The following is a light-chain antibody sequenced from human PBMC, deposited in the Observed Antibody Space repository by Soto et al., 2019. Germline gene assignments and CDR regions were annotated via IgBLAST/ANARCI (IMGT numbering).Light chain of an antibody. CDR1: QSLLHSNGYNY. CDR3: MQALQTPPT. CDR2: LGS. V-gene: IGKV2-28*01. Sequence: DIVMTQSPLSLPVTPGEPASISCRSSQSLLHSNGYNYLDWYLQKPGQSPQLLIYLGSNRASGVPDRFSGSGSGIDFTLKISRVEAEDVGVYYCMQALQTPPTFGQGTKVETK. J-gene: IGKJ1*01.